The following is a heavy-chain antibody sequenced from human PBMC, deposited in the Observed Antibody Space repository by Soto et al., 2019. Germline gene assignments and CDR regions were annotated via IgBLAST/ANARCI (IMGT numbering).Heavy chain of an antibody. CDR3: ARSTVTEDY. CDR1: GASISSNNW. D-gene: IGHD4-17*01. J-gene: IGHJ4*02. Sequence: QVQLQESGPGLVKPSGTLSLTCSVSGASISSNNWWRWVRQPPGKGLEWVGEIYHSGSTNYNLSLQSRVTLSIDKSKNQFSLKLSSVTAADTAVYYCARSTVTEDYWGQGTLVTVSS. CDR2: IYHSGST. V-gene: IGHV4-4*02.